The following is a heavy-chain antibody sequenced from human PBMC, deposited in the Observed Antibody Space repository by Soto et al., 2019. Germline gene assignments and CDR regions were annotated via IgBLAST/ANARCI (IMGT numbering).Heavy chain of an antibody. V-gene: IGHV3-30*02. CDR1: GFTFRTYA. J-gene: IGHJ4*02. CDR2: IAYDGSDQ. CDR3: AKSRVRGVFYFDY. Sequence: GGSLRLSCEASGFTFRTYAMNWVRQAPGKGLEWVAFIAYDGSDQKYADSVKGRFTISRDNSKNTLYLQMNTLKTEETAVYYCAKSRVRGVFYFDYWGQGAMVTVYS. D-gene: IGHD3-10*01.